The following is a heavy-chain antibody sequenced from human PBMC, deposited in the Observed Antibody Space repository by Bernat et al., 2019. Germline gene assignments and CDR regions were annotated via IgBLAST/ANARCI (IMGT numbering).Heavy chain of an antibody. CDR1: GFTFSVSW. V-gene: IGHV3-7*03. CDR2: INQDGSEK. Sequence: EVQLVESGGGLVQPGGSLRLSCAASGFTFSVSWMSWVRQAPGKGLEWVGNINQDGSEKYYVDSVRGRFTISRDNAKNSLYLQMNSLRADDTAVYYCARSPRTGDVDYWGQGTLVTVSS. J-gene: IGHJ4*02. CDR3: ARSPRTGDVDY. D-gene: IGHD7-27*01.